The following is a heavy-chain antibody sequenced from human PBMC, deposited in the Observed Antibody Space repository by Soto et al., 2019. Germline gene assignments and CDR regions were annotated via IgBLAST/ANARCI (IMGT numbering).Heavy chain of an antibody. CDR1: GDTFSSYA. CDR2: IIPIFGNA. Sequence: SVKVSCKASGDTFSSYAISWVRQAPGQGLEWMGGIIPIFGNANYAQKLQGRVTITADESTSTAYMELSSLRSEDTAVYYCAGDPTVTTRSSGSYYYGMDVWGQGTPVTVSS. D-gene: IGHD4-17*01. V-gene: IGHV1-69*13. CDR3: AGDPTVTTRSSGSYYYGMDV. J-gene: IGHJ6*02.